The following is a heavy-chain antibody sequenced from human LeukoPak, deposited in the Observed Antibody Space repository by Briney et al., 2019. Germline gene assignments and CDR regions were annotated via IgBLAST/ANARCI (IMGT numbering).Heavy chain of an antibody. CDR3: ARDRWAVASYMDV. D-gene: IGHD1-26*01. CDR1: GGSFSGYS. J-gene: IGHJ6*03. Sequence: SETLSLTCAVYGGSFSGYSWNWIRQPPVKGLEWIGEINHSGGTNYNPSLKSRVTISVDTSKEQFSLKLSSVTAADTAMYYCARDRWAVASYMDVWGKGIPVTVSS. V-gene: IGHV4-34*01. CDR2: INHSGGT.